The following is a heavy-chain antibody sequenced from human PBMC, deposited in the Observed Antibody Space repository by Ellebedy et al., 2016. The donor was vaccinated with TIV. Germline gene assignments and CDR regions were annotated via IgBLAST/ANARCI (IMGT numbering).Heavy chain of an antibody. Sequence: PGGSLRLSCAASGFTFSDYYMTWIRQAPGKGLEWVSYISSSGSTIYYADSVKGRFTISRDNAKNSLYLQMNSLRAEDTAVYHCPMCARLGVGKYWGQGTLVTVSS. D-gene: IGHD1-26*01. CDR1: GFTFSDYY. CDR3: PMCARLGVGKY. J-gene: IGHJ4*02. CDR2: ISSSGSTI. V-gene: IGHV3-11*01.